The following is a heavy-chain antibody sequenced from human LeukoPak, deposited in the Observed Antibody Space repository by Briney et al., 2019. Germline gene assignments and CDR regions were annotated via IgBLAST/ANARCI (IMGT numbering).Heavy chain of an antibody. CDR3: ARVDSGNYDY. V-gene: IGHV3-23*01. Sequence: PGGSLRLSCAASGFRFSSYVMSWVRQAPGKGLEYVSSIYGSDGASYCADSVKGRFTISRDNSKNTLFLQMNSLRVEDTAFYYCARVDSGNYDYWGQGTLLTVSS. D-gene: IGHD1-26*01. CDR1: GFRFSSYV. CDR2: IYGSDGAS. J-gene: IGHJ4*02.